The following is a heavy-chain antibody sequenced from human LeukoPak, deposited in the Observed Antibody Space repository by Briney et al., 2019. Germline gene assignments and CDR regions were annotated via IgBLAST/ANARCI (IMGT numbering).Heavy chain of an antibody. D-gene: IGHD3-22*01. Sequence: GGSLRLSCTVSGFTVTSNSMSWVRQAPGKGLEWVSFIYSGSTHYSDSVKGRFTISRDNSKNTLYLQMNSLRAEDTAVYYCARSGGYYDSSGYQYYYYYYMDVWGKGTTVTISS. CDR1: GFTVTSNS. CDR3: ARSGGYYDSSGYQYYYYYYMDV. J-gene: IGHJ6*03. CDR2: IYSGST. V-gene: IGHV3-53*01.